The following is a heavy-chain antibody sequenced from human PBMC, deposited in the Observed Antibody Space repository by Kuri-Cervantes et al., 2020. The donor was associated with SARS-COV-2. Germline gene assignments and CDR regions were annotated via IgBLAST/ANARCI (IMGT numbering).Heavy chain of an antibody. J-gene: IGHJ3*02. CDR1: GRSFSGFY. CDR3: TRVGATRGDDAFDM. D-gene: IGHD2-8*02. CDR2: VYHAGNT. Sequence: SETLSLTCAVYGRSFSGFYWSWIRQPPGKGLEWIGYVYHAGNTHYNPSLESRATISMDPSKNQLSLKVTSVTAADTAVYYCTRVGATRGDDAFDMWGQGTMVTVSS. V-gene: IGHV4-34*01.